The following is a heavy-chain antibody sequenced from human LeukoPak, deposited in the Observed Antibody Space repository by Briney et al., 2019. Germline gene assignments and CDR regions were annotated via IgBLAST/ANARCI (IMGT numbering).Heavy chain of an antibody. J-gene: IGHJ6*02. CDR3: AKDGLGSGSYYPTYYYYGMDV. Sequence: GGSLRLSCVDSGFTFSSYAMSWVRQAPGKGLEWVSGISGSGGSTYYADSVKGRFTISRDNSKNTLYLQMNSLRAEDTAVYYCAKDGLGSGSYYPTYYYYGMDVWGQGTTVTVSS. D-gene: IGHD3-10*01. CDR1: GFTFSSYA. CDR2: ISGSGGST. V-gene: IGHV3-23*01.